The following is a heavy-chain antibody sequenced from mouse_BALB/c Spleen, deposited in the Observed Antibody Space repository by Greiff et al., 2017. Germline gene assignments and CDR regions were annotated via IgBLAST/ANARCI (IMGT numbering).Heavy chain of an antibody. V-gene: IGHV2-2*02. CDR2: IWSGGST. Sequence: VMLVESGPGLVQPSQSLSITCTVSGFSLTSYGVHWVRQSPGKGLEWLGVIWSGGSTDYNAAFISRLSISKDNSKSQVFFKMNSLQANDTAIYYCARMTTQFAYWGQGTLVTVSA. D-gene: IGHD2-13*01. CDR3: ARMTTQFAY. J-gene: IGHJ3*01. CDR1: GFSLTSYG.